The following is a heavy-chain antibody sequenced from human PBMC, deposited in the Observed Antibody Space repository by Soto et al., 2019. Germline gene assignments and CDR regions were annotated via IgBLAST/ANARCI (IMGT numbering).Heavy chain of an antibody. J-gene: IGHJ4*02. CDR2: IWYDGNNR. D-gene: IGHD3-3*01. V-gene: IGHV3-33*01. CDR3: ARSRPNYYDSWSGWYYFDY. CDR1: GFTFSSYG. Sequence: QVQLVESGGGVVQPGRSLRLSCATSGFTFSSYGMHWVRQAPGKGLEWVAVIWYDGNNRDYADSVKGRFTISRDNSKNTLYLQMNSMRAEDTDVYYCARSRPNYYDSWSGWYYFDYWGQGTLVTVSS.